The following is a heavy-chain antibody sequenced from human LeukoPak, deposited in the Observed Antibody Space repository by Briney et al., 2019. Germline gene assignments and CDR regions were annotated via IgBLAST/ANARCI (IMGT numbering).Heavy chain of an antibody. D-gene: IGHD5-18*01. Sequence: SDTLSLTCTVSGGSFSSGSYYWSWIRPPAGKGLEWIGRIYTSGSTNYNPSLKSRVTISVDTSKNQFSVKLSSVTAADTAVYYCARDVGPYSYAREDYYYMDVWGKGTTVTVSS. J-gene: IGHJ6*03. CDR2: IYTSGST. V-gene: IGHV4-61*02. CDR1: GGSFSSGSYY. CDR3: ARDVGPYSYAREDYYYMDV.